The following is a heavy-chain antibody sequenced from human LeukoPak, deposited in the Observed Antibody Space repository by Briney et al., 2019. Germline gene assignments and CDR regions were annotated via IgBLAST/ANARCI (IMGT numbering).Heavy chain of an antibody. V-gene: IGHV3-7*01. CDR2: IKADGGEK. D-gene: IGHD6-19*01. Sequence: TGGSLRLSCAASGFKFTNYGMSWVRQAPGKGLEWVAKIKADGGEKDHVASVKGRFTISRDNAKNSLYLQMNSLRVEDTAVYYCAREFRSGYNSRWFDYWGQGTLVTVSS. CDR3: AREFRSGYNSRWFDY. CDR1: GFKFTNYG. J-gene: IGHJ5*01.